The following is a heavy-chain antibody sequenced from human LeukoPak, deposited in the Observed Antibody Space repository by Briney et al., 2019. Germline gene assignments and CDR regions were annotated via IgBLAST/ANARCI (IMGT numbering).Heavy chain of an antibody. Sequence: PVKLSSTPSGGTFSTYASSLVRQAPGQGLEWMGRIIPILGIANYAQKFQGRVTITADKSTSTAYMELSSLRSEDTAVYYCARDQPDHGDYGSDDCSQARLVTVSS. D-gene: IGHD4-17*01. V-gene: IGHV1-69*04. CDR1: GGTFSTYA. CDR2: IIPILGIA. CDR3: ARDQPDHGDYGSDD. J-gene: IGHJ4*02.